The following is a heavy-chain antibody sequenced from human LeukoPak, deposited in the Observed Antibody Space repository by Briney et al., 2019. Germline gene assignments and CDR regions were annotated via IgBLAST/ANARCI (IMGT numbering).Heavy chain of an antibody. D-gene: IGHD3-22*01. V-gene: IGHV5-10-1*01. CDR1: GYTFSSNS. CDR3: ARRPSIAGNYDR. Sequence: GESLWISPQTLGYTFSSNSITWMRQMPGKGLEWMGRIDPSDSYTKYSPSFQGHVTISADKSISPAYLKWSSLKASDTAMYYCARRPSIAGNYDRWGQRSLVIVSS. CDR2: IDPSDSYT. J-gene: IGHJ4*02.